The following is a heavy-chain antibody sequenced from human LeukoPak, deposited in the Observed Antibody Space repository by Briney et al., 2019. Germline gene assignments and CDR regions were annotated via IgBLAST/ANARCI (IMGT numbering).Heavy chain of an antibody. CDR3: ARSFNAYYYYTDV. CDR1: GYTFTGYY. D-gene: IGHD2-8*01. J-gene: IGHJ6*03. V-gene: IGHV1-2*02. Sequence: ASVKVSCKASGYTFTGYYMHWVRQAPGQGLEWMGWINPNSGGTNYAQKFQGRVTMTRDTSISTAYMELSRLRSDDTAVYYCARSFNAYYYYTDVWGKGTTVTVSS. CDR2: INPNSGGT.